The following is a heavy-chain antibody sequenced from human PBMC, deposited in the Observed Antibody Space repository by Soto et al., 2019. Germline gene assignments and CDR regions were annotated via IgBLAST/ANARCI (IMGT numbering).Heavy chain of an antibody. D-gene: IGHD4-17*01. CDR3: ARHGDYVAYYYYGMDV. CDR1: SGSISSSNW. Sequence: PSETLSLTCAVSSGSISSSNWWSWVRQPPGKGLEWIGEIYHSGSTNYNPSLKSRVTISVDTSKNQFSLKLSSVTAADTAVYYCARHGDYVAYYYYGMDVWGQGTTVTVSS. CDR2: IYHSGST. J-gene: IGHJ6*02. V-gene: IGHV4-4*02.